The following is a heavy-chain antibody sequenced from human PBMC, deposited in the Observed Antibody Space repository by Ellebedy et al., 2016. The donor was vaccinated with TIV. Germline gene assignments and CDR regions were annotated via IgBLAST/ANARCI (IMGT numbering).Heavy chain of an antibody. V-gene: IGHV3-30*03. J-gene: IGHJ6*02. CDR3: ARPQVPLNYYYYGMDV. Sequence: GGSLRLXXAASGFTFSSYGMHWVRQAPGKGLEWVAVISYDGSNKYYADSVKGRFTISRDNSKNTLYLQMNSLRAEDTAVYYCARPQVPLNYYYYGMDVWGQGTTVTVSS. CDR2: ISYDGSNK. CDR1: GFTFSSYG.